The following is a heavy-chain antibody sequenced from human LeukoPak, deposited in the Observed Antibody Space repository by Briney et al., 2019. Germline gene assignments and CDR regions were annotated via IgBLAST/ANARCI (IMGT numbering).Heavy chain of an antibody. D-gene: IGHD3-10*01. CDR2: IYSGGGT. J-gene: IGHJ4*02. CDR3: ASAPYGSGSPLDY. Sequence: GGSLRLSCAASGFTVSSNYMSWVRQAPGKGLEWVSVIYSGGGTYYADSVKGRFTISRDNSKNTLYLQMNSLRAEDTAVYYCASAPYGSGSPLDYWGQGTLVTVSS. CDR1: GFTVSSNY. V-gene: IGHV3-66*01.